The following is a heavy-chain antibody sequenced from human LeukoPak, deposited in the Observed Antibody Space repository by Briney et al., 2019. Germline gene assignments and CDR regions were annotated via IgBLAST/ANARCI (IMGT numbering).Heavy chain of an antibody. Sequence: SETLSLTCAVYGGSFSGYYWSWIRQPPGKGLEWIGEINHSGSTNYNPSLNGRVSMSVDMSRNQYSLKLSSVTAADTAVYYCARHHKGGDSSGHYYVNYFDSWGQGTLVTVSS. CDR1: GGSFSGYY. J-gene: IGHJ4*02. CDR2: INHSGST. D-gene: IGHD3-22*01. CDR3: ARHHKGGDSSGHYYVNYFDS. V-gene: IGHV4-34*01.